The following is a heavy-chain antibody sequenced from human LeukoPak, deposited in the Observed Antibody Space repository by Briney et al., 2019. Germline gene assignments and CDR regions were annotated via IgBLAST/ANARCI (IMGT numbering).Heavy chain of an antibody. CDR3: AKDPGSGWYDAFDI. CDR2: ISYDGSNK. Sequence: GRSLRLSCAASGFTFSSYAMHWVRQAPGKGLEWVAVISYDGSNKYYADSVKGRFTISRDNSKNTLYLQMNSLRAEDTAVYYCAKDPGSGWYDAFDIWGQGTMVTVSS. D-gene: IGHD6-19*01. V-gene: IGHV3-30-3*01. J-gene: IGHJ3*02. CDR1: GFTFSSYA.